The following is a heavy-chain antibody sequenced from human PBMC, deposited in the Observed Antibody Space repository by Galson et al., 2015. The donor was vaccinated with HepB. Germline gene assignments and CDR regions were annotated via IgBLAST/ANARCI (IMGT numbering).Heavy chain of an antibody. CDR2: ISYDDYNK. CDR3: ARGLGLSSNLVVPPAIGIFDS. J-gene: IGHJ4*02. V-gene: IGHV3-30-3*01. Sequence: SLRLSCAASGFTFYNYGIHWVRQAPGKGLEWVAFISYDDYNKYYADSVKGRFTISRDNSKNTLYLQMNSLTVDDTAVYYCARGLGLSSNLVVPPAIGIFDSWGQGTLVTVSS. CDR1: GFTFYNYG. D-gene: IGHD2-2*02.